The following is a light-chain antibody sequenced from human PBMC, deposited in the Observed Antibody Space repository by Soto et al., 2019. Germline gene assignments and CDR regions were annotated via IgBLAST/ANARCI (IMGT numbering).Light chain of an antibody. CDR2: EVS. CDR1: SSDIGSNNY. CDR3: SSYTATTRL. J-gene: IGLJ3*02. Sequence: QSALTQPASVSGSPGQSITISCTGTSSDIGSNNYVSWFQQRPGKAPTLIIYEVSNRPSWVSTHFSGSKSGNTASLTSSGLLPEDEAEYYCSSYTATTRLFGGGTKVTVL. V-gene: IGLV2-14*01.